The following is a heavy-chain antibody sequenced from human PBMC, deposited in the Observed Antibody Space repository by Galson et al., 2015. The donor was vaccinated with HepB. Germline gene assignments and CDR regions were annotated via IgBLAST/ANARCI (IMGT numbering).Heavy chain of an antibody. J-gene: IGHJ4*02. Sequence: SVKVSCKASGYTFTGYYMHWVRQAPGQGLEWMGWINPNSGGTNYAQKFQGRVTMTRDTSISTAYMELSRLRSDDTAVYYCARDFASGWFTELLYYFDYWGQGTLVTVSS. CDR2: INPNSGGT. D-gene: IGHD6-19*01. CDR3: ARDFASGWFTELLYYFDY. V-gene: IGHV1-2*02. CDR1: GYTFTGYY.